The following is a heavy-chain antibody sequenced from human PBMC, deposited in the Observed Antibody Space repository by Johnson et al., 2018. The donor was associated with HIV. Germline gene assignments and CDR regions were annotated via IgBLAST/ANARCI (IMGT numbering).Heavy chain of an antibody. V-gene: IGHV3-20*04. CDR2: ISWNSGSI. D-gene: IGHD6-6*01. J-gene: IGHJ3*02. CDR3: ANGGIAARPGAFDI. CDR1: GFTFDDCG. Sequence: EKLVESGGGVVRPGGSLRLSCAASGFTFDDCGMSWVRQGPGKGLEWVSGISWNSGSIGYADSVKGRFTISRDNAKNSLYLQMNSLRAEDTALYYCANGGIAARPGAFDIWGQGTMVTVSS.